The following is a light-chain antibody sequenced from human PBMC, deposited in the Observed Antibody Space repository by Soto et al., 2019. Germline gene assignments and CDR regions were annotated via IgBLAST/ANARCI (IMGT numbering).Light chain of an antibody. CDR2: DAS. V-gene: IGKV1-5*01. J-gene: IGKJ1*01. CDR3: QQYGSSPRT. Sequence: DIHMTQSPSTLPASVGDRVTITCRASQSISNWLAWYQQKPGKAPNLLIYDASSLQSGVPSRFSGSGFGTEFTLTISRLEPEDFAVYYCQQYGSSPRTLGQGTKVDIK. CDR1: QSISNW.